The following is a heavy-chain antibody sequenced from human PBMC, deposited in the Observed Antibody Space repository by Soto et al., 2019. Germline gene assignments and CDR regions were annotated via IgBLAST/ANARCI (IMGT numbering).Heavy chain of an antibody. CDR2: IWSDGSDK. CDR3: VGSNRYSRSSGWGGGFDY. V-gene: IGHV3-33*01. Sequence: QVQLVESGGGVVQPGGSLRLSCATSGFTFSDSGMHWVRQAPGKGLEWVAVIWSDGSDKSYADSVEGRFTISRDNSKNTLYLQMNSLRAEDTAVYYCVGSNRYSRSSGWGGGFDYWGQGTLVTVSS. J-gene: IGHJ4*02. D-gene: IGHD6-6*01. CDR1: GFTFSDSG.